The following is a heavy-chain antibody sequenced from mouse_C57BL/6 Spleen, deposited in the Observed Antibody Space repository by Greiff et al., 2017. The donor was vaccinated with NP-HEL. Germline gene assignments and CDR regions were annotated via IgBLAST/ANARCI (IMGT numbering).Heavy chain of an antibody. V-gene: IGHV1-82*01. CDR3: ANDAAYAMDY. J-gene: IGHJ4*01. Sequence: VQLQQSGPELVKPGASVKISCKASGYAFSSSWMNWVKQRPGKGLEWIGRIYPGDGDTNYNGKFKGKATLTADKSSSTAYMQLSSLTSEDSAVYFCANDAAYAMDYWGQGTSVTVSS. D-gene: IGHD2-12*01. CDR1: GYAFSSSW. CDR2: IYPGDGDT.